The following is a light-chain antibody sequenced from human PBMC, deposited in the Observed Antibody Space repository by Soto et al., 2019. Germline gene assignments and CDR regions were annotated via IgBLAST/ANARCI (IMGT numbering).Light chain of an antibody. J-gene: IGLJ2*01. Sequence: QSALTQPASVSGSPGQSITISCTGTSSDVGGYNYVSWYQQHPGKAPKLMIYEVSHRPSGVSYRFSGSKSGNTASLIISGLQAEDGADYYCSSFTSSNTRVLGGGTKLTVL. V-gene: IGLV2-14*01. CDR3: SSFTSSNTRV. CDR1: SSDVGGYNY. CDR2: EVS.